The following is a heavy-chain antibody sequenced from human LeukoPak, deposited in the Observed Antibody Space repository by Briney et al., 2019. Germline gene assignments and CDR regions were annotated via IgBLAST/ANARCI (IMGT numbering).Heavy chain of an antibody. D-gene: IGHD3-22*01. J-gene: IGHJ4*02. CDR1: GFTFAIYA. V-gene: IGHV3-30-3*01. Sequence: GGSLRLSCAASGFTFAIYAMHWVRQAPGKGLEWVAVISYDGNNKYYADSVKGRFTISRDNSKNTLYLQMNSLRAEDTAVYYCARDLVGGWDDISGYYYGYFDYWGQGTLVTVSS. CDR2: ISYDGNNK. CDR3: ARDLVGGWDDISGYYYGYFDY.